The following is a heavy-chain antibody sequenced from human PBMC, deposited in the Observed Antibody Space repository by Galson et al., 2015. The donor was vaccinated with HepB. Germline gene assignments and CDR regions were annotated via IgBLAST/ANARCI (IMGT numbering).Heavy chain of an antibody. CDR3: AKNGGAFDI. V-gene: IGHV3-7*03. CDR2: IKPDGSER. D-gene: IGHD2-8*01. J-gene: IGHJ3*02. CDR1: GFTFSSNW. Sequence: SLRLSCAASGFTFSSNWMTWVRQAPGKGLEWVANIKPDGSERNYVDSVKGRFTISRDNAKNSLYLQMSSLRAEDTAVYYCAKNGGAFDIWGQGTMVIVSS.